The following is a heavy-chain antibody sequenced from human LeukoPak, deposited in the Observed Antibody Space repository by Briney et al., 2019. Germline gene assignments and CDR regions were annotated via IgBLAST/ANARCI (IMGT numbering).Heavy chain of an antibody. CDR3: ARGGYIAAAGTNYYYYMDV. V-gene: IGHV1-2*02. Sequence: ASVKVSCKASGYTFTGYYMHWVRQAPGQGLEWMGWINPNSGGTNYAQKFQGRVTMTRDTSISTAYMDLSRLRSDDTAVYYCARGGYIAAAGTNYYYYMDVWGKGTTVTVSS. CDR2: INPNSGGT. CDR1: GYTFTGYY. D-gene: IGHD6-13*01. J-gene: IGHJ6*03.